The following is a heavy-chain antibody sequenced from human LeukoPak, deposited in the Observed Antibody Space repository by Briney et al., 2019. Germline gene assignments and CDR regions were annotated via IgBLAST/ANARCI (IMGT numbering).Heavy chain of an antibody. CDR1: GGSINSSSYY. V-gene: IGHV4-39*01. CDR2: VYYSGST. J-gene: IGHJ6*03. D-gene: IGHD6-6*01. CDR3: ARQSIAARGYYYYMDV. Sequence: SETLSLTCTVSGGSINSSSYYWGWIRQPPGKGLEWIGSVYYSGSTHYNPSLKSQVTVSVDTSKNHFSLRLSSVTAADTAVYYCARQSIAARGYYYYMDVWGKGTTVTVSS.